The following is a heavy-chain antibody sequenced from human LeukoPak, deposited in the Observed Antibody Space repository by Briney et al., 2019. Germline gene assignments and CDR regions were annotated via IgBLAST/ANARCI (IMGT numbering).Heavy chain of an antibody. CDR1: GGSFSGYY. V-gene: IGHV4-34*01. CDR2: INHSGST. Sequence: SETLSLTCAVYGGSFSGYYWSWIRQPPGKGLEWIGEINHSGSTNYNPSLKSRVTISVDTSKNQFSLKLSSVTAADTAVYYCARQTPITLTFDYWGQGTLVTVSS. CDR3: ARQTPITLTFDY. J-gene: IGHJ4*02. D-gene: IGHD3-10*01.